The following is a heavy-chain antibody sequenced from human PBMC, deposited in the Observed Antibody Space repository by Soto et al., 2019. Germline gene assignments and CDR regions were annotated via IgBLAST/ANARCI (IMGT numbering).Heavy chain of an antibody. D-gene: IGHD3-3*02. J-gene: IGHJ4*02. CDR2: IYYSGST. V-gene: IGHV4-39*01. Sequence: ASETLSLTCTVSGGSISSSSYYWGWIRQPPGKGLEWIGSIYYSGSTYYNPSLKSRVTISVDTSKNQFSLKLSSVTAADTAVYYCARRPSFSRFQGDYWGQGTLVTVSS. CDR1: GGSISSSSYY. CDR3: ARRPSFSRFQGDY.